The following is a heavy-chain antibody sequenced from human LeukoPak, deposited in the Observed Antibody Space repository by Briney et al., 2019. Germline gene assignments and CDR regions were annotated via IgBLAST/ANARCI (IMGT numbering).Heavy chain of an antibody. J-gene: IGHJ4*02. CDR3: ARDKYNWNQGYYFDY. CDR1: GFTFSSYS. V-gene: IGHV3-48*01. D-gene: IGHD1-20*01. CDR2: ISSSSSTI. Sequence: GGSLRLSCAASGFTFSSYSMNWVRQAPGKGLEWVPYISSSSSTIYYADSVKGRFTISRDNAKNSLYLQMNSLRAEDTAVYYCARDKYNWNQGYYFDYWGQGTLVTVSS.